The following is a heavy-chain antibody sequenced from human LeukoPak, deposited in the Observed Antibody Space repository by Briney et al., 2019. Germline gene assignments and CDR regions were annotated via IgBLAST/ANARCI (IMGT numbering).Heavy chain of an antibody. CDR1: GGSISSYY. Sequence: SETLSLTCTVSGGSISSYYWSWIRQPPGKGLEWIGCIYYSGSTNYNPSLKSRVTISVDTSKNQFSLKLSSVTAADTAVYYCAGDWGYCSSTSCLDAFDIWGQGTMVTVSS. D-gene: IGHD2-2*01. J-gene: IGHJ3*02. CDR3: AGDWGYCSSTSCLDAFDI. V-gene: IGHV4-59*01. CDR2: IYYSGST.